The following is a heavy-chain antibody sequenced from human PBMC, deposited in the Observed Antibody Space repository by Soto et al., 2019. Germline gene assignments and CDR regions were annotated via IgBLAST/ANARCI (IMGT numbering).Heavy chain of an antibody. V-gene: IGHV1-3*01. CDR3: ARDGSDTAMANYYYYGMDV. CDR1: GYTFTSYA. D-gene: IGHD5-18*01. J-gene: IGHJ6*02. CDR2: INAGNGNT. Sequence: ASVKVSCKASGYTFTSYAMHWVRQAPGQRLEWMGWINAGNGNTKYSQKFQGRVTITRDTSASTAYMGLSSLRSEDTAVYYCARDGSDTAMANYYYYGMDVWGQGTTVTVSS.